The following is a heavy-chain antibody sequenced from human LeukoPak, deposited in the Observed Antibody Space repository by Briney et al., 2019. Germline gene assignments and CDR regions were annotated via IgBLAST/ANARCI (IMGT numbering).Heavy chain of an antibody. CDR3: ARDPASLYYDILTGYFDY. Sequence: GASVKVSCKASGYTFTGYYMHWVRQAPGQGLEWMGWINPNSGGTNYAQKFQGRVTMTRDTSISTVYMELSSLRSEDTAVYYCARDPASLYYDILTGYFDYWGQGTLVTVSS. D-gene: IGHD3-9*01. CDR2: INPNSGGT. J-gene: IGHJ4*02. V-gene: IGHV1-2*02. CDR1: GYTFTGYY.